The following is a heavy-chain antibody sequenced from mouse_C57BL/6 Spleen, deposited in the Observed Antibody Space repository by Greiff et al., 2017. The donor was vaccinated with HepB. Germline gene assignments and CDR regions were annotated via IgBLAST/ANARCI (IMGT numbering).Heavy chain of an antibody. CDR1: GYSFTGYY. V-gene: IGHV1-42*01. D-gene: IGHD2-4*01. CDR2: INPSTGGT. CDR3: ARNMGLRYFDY. Sequence: VQLQQSGPELVKPGASVKISCKASGYSFTGYYMNWVKQSPEKSLEWIGEINPSTGGTTYNQKFKAKATLTVDKSSSTAYMQLKSLTSEDSAVYYCARNMGLRYFDYWGQGTTLTVSS. J-gene: IGHJ2*01.